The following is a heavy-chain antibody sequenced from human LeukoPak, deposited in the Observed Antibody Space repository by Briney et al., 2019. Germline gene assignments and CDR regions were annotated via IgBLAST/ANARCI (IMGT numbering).Heavy chain of an antibody. D-gene: IGHD4-17*01. V-gene: IGHV3-48*03. J-gene: IGHJ4*02. CDR3: AREGHDYGDSVFDY. CDR1: GFTFSSYE. Sequence: GGSLRLSCAASGFTFSSYEMNWVRQAPGKGLEWVSYISSSGSTIYYADSVKGRFTISGDNAKNSLYLQMNSLRADDTAVYYCAREGHDYGDSVFDYWGQGTLVTVSS. CDR2: ISSSGSTI.